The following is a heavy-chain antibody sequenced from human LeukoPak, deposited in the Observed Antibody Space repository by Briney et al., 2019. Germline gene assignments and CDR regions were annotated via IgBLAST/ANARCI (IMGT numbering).Heavy chain of an antibody. CDR1: GFSFSNYG. J-gene: IGHJ4*02. CDR3: AKPHFDD. V-gene: IGHV3-30*02. Sequence: PGGSLRLSCAASGFSFSNYGMHWVRQAPGKGLEWVAFIRYDGSNKYYADSVKGRFTISRDNSKNTVYLQMNSLRAEDTAVYYCAKPHFDDWGQGTLVTVSS. CDR2: IRYDGSNK.